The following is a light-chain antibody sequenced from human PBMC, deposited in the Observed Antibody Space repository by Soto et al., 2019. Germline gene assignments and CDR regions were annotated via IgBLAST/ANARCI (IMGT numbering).Light chain of an antibody. CDR1: SSNIGAGYD. Sequence: QSVLTQPPSVSGAPGQRVTISCTGSSSNIGAGYDVHWYQQLPGTAPKLLIYGNSNRPSGVPDRFSGSKSGTSASLAITGLQAEDGADYYCQSYDSSLSGSVFVGGTKPTVL. CDR3: QSYDSSLSGSV. CDR2: GNS. J-gene: IGLJ3*02. V-gene: IGLV1-40*01.